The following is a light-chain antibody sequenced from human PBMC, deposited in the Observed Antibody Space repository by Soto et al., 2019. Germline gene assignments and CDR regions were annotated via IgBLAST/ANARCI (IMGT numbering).Light chain of an antibody. J-gene: IGKJ1*01. CDR2: ATS. CDR3: QQYNSYPWT. CDR1: KGINNY. V-gene: IGKV1-16*01. Sequence: DIQMTQSPPSLSASVGDRVTITCRASKGINNYLAWFQQQRGKAPKPLIYATSTLHSGVPSRFTGSGSGTEFTLTITSLQPEDFVTYYCQQYNSYPWTFGQGTKVEVK.